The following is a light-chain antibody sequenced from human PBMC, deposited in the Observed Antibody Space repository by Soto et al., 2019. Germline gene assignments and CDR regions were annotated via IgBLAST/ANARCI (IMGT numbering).Light chain of an antibody. J-gene: IGKJ3*01. CDR1: QSVISTD. V-gene: IGKV3-20*01. CDR3: QQYGSSLFT. CDR2: GAS. Sequence: EIGLTQSPGTLSLSPGERATLSCRASQSVISTDLAWYQQKPDQAPRLLIYGASSRATGIPDRFIGSGSGTDFTLTISRLEPEDFAVYYCQQYGSSLFTFGPGTKVDIK.